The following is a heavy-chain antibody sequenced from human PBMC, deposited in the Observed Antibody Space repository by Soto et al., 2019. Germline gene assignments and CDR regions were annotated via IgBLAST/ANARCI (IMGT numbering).Heavy chain of an antibody. J-gene: IGHJ3*02. Sequence: QVQLQESGPGLVKPSQTLSLTCTVSGGSISSGGYYWSWIRQHPGKGLEWIGYIYYSGSTYYNPSLKCRVTISVDTSKNQFSLKLSSVTAADTAVYYCARTLYCSSTSCYGRDAFDIWGQGTMVTVSS. D-gene: IGHD2-2*01. V-gene: IGHV4-31*03. CDR1: GGSISSGGYY. CDR2: IYYSGST. CDR3: ARTLYCSSTSCYGRDAFDI.